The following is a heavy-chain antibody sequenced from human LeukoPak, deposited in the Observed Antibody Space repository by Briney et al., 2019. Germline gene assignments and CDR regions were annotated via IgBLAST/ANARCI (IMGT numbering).Heavy chain of an antibody. J-gene: IGHJ4*02. V-gene: IGHV4-61*02. D-gene: IGHD3-3*01. CDR1: GGSISSSSYY. CDR3: ARQTPVRYYDFSHPNDY. CDR2: IYTSGST. Sequence: PSETLSLTCTVSGGSISSSSYYWSWIRQPAGKGLEWIGRIYTSGSTNYNPSLKSRVTISVDTSKNQFSLKLSSVTAADTAVYYCARQTPVRYYDFSHPNDYWGQGTLVTVSS.